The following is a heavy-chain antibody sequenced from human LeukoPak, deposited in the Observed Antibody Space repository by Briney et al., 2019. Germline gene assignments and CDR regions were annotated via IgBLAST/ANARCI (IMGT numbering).Heavy chain of an antibody. CDR3: ARAPRVASTGRFDY. J-gene: IGHJ4*02. D-gene: IGHD6-13*01. V-gene: IGHV1-18*01. CDR1: GYSFTSYG. CDR2: ISGYTGNT. Sequence: GASVKVSCNTSGYSFTSYGVNWVRQAPGQGLEWLGWISGYTGNTDYAQKFQGRVTMTTDTSTTTAYMELRSLRSDDTAVYYCARAPRVASTGRFDYWGQGTLVTVSS.